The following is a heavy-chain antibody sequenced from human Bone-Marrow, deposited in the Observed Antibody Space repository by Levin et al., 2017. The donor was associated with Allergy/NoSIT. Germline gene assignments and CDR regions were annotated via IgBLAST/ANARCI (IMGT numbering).Heavy chain of an antibody. D-gene: IGHD3-10*01. CDR2: IHYSGGT. CDR1: GDSINSDIYY. V-gene: IGHV4-30-4*01. Sequence: SETLSLTCTVSGDSINSDIYYWNWIRQAPGKGLEWIASIHYSGGTYYNPSLKSRITVSVATSKNQFSLNLSSVTAADTAVYFCARRFYASGSYRMDVWGQGTTVTVSS. J-gene: IGHJ6*02. CDR3: ARRFYASGSYRMDV.